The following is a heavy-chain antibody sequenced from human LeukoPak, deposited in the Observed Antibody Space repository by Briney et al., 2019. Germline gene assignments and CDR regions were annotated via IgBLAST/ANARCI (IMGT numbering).Heavy chain of an antibody. CDR3: ARGSLLWFGEFSNWFDP. CDR2: INHSGST. D-gene: IGHD3-10*01. J-gene: IGHJ5*02. CDR1: GGSFSGYY. V-gene: IGHV4-34*01. Sequence: SETLSLTCAVYGGSFSGYYWSWIRQPPGKGLEWIGEINHSGSTNYNPSLKSRVTISVDTSKNQFSLKLSSVTAADTAVYYRARGSLLWFGEFSNWFDPWGQGTLVTVSS.